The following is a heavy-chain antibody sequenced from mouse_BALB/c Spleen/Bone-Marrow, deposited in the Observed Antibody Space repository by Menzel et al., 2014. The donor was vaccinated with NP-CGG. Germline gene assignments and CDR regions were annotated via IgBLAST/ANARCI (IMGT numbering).Heavy chain of an antibody. Sequence: EVQLQQSGAELVKPGASVKLSCTASGFNIKDTYMHWVKRRPEQGLEWIGRIDPANGNTKYDPKFQSKATITADTSSNTAYLQLSSLTSEDTAVYYCASYYYGSSLFAYWGQGTLVTVSA. CDR3: ASYYYGSSLFAY. CDR1: GFNIKDTY. V-gene: IGHV14-3*02. CDR2: IDPANGNT. J-gene: IGHJ3*01. D-gene: IGHD1-1*01.